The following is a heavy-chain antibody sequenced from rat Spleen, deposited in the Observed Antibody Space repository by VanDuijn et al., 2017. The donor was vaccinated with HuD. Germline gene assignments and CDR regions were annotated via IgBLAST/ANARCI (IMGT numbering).Heavy chain of an antibody. CDR2: ISYDGGNT. J-gene: IGHJ2*01. D-gene: IGHD1-6*01. CDR3: AKDQVYYGLRD. V-gene: IGHV5-20*01. Sequence: EVQLVESGGGLVQPGRSMKLSCAASGFTFSSFAMAWVRQAPTKGLEWVASISYDGGNTYYRDSVKGRFTISRDNAKSSLYLQMDSLRSEDTSTYYCAKDQVYYGLRDWGQGVMVTVSS. CDR1: GFTFSSFA.